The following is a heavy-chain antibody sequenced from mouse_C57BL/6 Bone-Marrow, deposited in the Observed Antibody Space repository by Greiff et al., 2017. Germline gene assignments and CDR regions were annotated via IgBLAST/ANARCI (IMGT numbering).Heavy chain of an antibody. CDR2: IDPSDSYT. D-gene: IGHD2-12*01. CDR3: ARATTDY. J-gene: IGHJ2*01. V-gene: IGHV1-69*01. CDR1: GYTFTSYW. Sequence: VQLQQPGAELVMPGASVKLSCKASGYTFTSYWMHWVKQRPGQGLEWIGEIDPSDSYTNYNQKFKGKSTLTVDKSSGTAYMQLSSLTSEDSAVYYCARATTDYWGQGTTLTVSS.